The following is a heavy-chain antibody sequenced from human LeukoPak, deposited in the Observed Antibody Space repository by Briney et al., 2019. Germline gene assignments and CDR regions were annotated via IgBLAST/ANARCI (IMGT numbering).Heavy chain of an antibody. CDR1: GGTFSSYA. CDR3: ARNRGGPRCCSSTSCYRSWFDP. D-gene: IGHD2-2*01. V-gene: IGHV1-69*13. Sequence: GASVKVSCKASGGTFSSYAISWVRQAPGQGLEWMGGIIPIFGTANYAQKFQGRVTITADESTSTAYMELSSLRSEDTAVYYCARNRGGPRCCSSTSCYRSWFDPWGQGTLVTVSS. J-gene: IGHJ5*02. CDR2: IIPIFGTA.